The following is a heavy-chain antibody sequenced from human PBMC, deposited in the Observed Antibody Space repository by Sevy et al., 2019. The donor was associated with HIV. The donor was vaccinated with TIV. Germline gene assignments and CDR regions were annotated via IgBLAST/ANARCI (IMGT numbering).Heavy chain of an antibody. CDR2: IWYDGSNK. V-gene: IGHV3-33*01. CDR1: GFTFNSYG. J-gene: IGHJ6*02. D-gene: IGHD4-4*01. CDR3: ARGWDTVTTTGIPHYYYRMDV. Sequence: PGGSLRLSCAASGFTFNSYGMHWVRQAPGKGLEWVAVIWYDGSNKYYADSVKGRFTISRDNSKNTLYLQMNSLRAEDTAVYYCARGWDTVTTTGIPHYYYRMDVWGQGTTVTVSS.